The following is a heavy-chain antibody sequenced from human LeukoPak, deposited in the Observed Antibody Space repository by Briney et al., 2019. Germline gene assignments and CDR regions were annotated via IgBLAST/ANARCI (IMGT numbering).Heavy chain of an antibody. D-gene: IGHD2-2*01. CDR2: IYYSGST. J-gene: IGHJ3*02. CDR1: GGYISSSSYY. V-gene: IGHV4-39*01. Sequence: PSETLSLTCTVSGGYISSSSYYWGWIRQPPGKGLEWIGSIYYSGSTYYNPSLKSRVTISVDTSKNQFSLKLSSVTAADTAVYYCARHCSSTSCYVGAFDIWGQGTMVTVSS. CDR3: ARHCSSTSCYVGAFDI.